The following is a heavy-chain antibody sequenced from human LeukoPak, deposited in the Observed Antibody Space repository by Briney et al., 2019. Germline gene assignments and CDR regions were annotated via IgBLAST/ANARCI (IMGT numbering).Heavy chain of an antibody. CDR2: IYSGGST. CDR3: ARGGQRTAAAGTLDY. J-gene: IGHJ4*02. D-gene: IGHD6-13*01. CDR1: GFTVSSNY. Sequence: SGGSLRLSCAASGFTVSSNYMSWVRQAPGKGLEWVSVIYSGGSTYYADSVKGRFTISRDNSKNTLYLQMNSLRAEGTAVYYCARGGQRTAAAGTLDYWGQGTLVTVSS. V-gene: IGHV3-53*01.